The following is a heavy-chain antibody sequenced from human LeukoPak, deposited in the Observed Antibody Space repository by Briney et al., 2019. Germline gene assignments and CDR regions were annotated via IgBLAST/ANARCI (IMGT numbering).Heavy chain of an antibody. V-gene: IGHV4-39*01. Sequence: PSETLSLTCTVSGGSISGSDYYWRWSRQPPGKGLEWIGTIYYSRSTYYNPSLKSRVTISVDTSKNQFSLKLSSVTAADTAVYYCGRHKGMPGYSTYWGQRSLVTVAS. D-gene: IGHD4-11*01. J-gene: IGHJ4*02. CDR2: IYYSRST. CDR1: GGSISGSDYY. CDR3: GRHKGMPGYSTY.